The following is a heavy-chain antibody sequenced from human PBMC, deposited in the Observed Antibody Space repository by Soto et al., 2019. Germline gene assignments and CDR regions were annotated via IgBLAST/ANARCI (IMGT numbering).Heavy chain of an antibody. CDR2: VNSDGTST. D-gene: IGHD7-27*01. V-gene: IGHV3-74*03. CDR3: TRGGTTTTYWGLFSY. Sequence: EVQLVESGGGLVQPGGSLRLSCAASGFTFSNYWIHWVRQVPGKGLVWVSRVNSDGTSTSYADFVKGRVTITRDNAKNTVYLQMDNLGADDTSVYYCTRGGTTTTYWGLFSYWGQGALVAVSS. CDR1: GFTFSNYW. J-gene: IGHJ4*02.